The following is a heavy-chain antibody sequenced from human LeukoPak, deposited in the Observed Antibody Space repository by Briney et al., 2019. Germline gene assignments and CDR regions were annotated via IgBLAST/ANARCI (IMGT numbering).Heavy chain of an antibody. CDR2: INPNSDGT. CDR1: GYTFTDYY. Sequence: GASVKVSCKASGYTFTDYYMHWVRQAPGQGLEWMGWINPNSDGTNYAQKFQGRVTMTRDTSISTAYMELSRLRSDDTAVYYCARASYYYDSSGYPGYYFDYWGQGTLVTVSS. CDR3: ARASYYYDSSGYPGYYFDY. V-gene: IGHV1-2*02. J-gene: IGHJ4*02. D-gene: IGHD3-22*01.